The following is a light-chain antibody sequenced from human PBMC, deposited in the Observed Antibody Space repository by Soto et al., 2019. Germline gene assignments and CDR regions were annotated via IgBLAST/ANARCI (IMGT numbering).Light chain of an antibody. CDR2: DAS. CDR1: QSVSSY. V-gene: IGKV3-11*01. Sequence: EIVLTHSPGTLSLSPLERATLSCMSSQSVSSYLAWYQQKPGQAPRLLIYDASTRATGIPARFSGSGSGTDFTLTISSLEPEDFAVYYCQQRSKWPPTFGQGTRLEIK. CDR3: QQRSKWPPT. J-gene: IGKJ5*01.